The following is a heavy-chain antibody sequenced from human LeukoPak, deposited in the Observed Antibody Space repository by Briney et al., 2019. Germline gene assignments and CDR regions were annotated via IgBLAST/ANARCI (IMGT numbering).Heavy chain of an antibody. J-gene: IGHJ4*02. CDR2: ISNSDGNT. Sequence: GGSLRLSWAASGFTFSSYAMSWVRQAPGEGLEWVSTISNSDGNTYYADSVKGRFTISRDNSKNTLYLQIYTLTAEDTAIYYCAKATGNLGNWGQGTQVTVSS. V-gene: IGHV3-23*01. D-gene: IGHD1-1*01. CDR1: GFTFSSYA. CDR3: AKATGNLGN.